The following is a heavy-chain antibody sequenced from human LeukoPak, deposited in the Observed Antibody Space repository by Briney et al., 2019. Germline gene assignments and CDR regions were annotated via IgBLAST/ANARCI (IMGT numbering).Heavy chain of an antibody. J-gene: IGHJ4*02. D-gene: IGHD4-17*01. CDR3: ARGIESYGDYGY. Sequence: SETLSLTCTVSGGSIRGSYWSWIRQPPGKGLEWIAYMYSSGSTNYNPSLKSRVTISIDTSKNQFSLKLSSLTAADTAIYYCARGIESYGDYGYWGQGILVTVSS. V-gene: IGHV4-59*01. CDR2: MYSSGST. CDR1: GGSIRGSY.